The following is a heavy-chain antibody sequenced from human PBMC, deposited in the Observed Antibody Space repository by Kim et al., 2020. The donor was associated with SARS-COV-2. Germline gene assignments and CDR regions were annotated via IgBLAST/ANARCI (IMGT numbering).Heavy chain of an antibody. Sequence: SQTLSLTCAISGDSVSSNSAAWNWIRQSPSRGLEWLGRTYYRSKWYNDYAVSVKSRITINPDTSKNQFSLQLNSVTPEDTAVYYCARKPLFIAARPIYYYGMDVWGQGTTVTVSS. J-gene: IGHJ6*02. CDR1: GDSVSSNSAA. V-gene: IGHV6-1*01. CDR3: ARKPLFIAARPIYYYGMDV. D-gene: IGHD6-6*01. CDR2: TYYRSKWYN.